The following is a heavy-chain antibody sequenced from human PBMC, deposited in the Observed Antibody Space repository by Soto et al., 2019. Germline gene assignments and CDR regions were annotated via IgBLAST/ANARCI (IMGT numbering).Heavy chain of an antibody. CDR3: ARIKGITYDWIADGMDV. Sequence: QITLKESGPTLVKPTQTLTLTCTFSGFSLTTSGMGVGWIRQPPGKALEWLALTYWNGDRRDSPSLKSRVTITTDTSNNQVVLTMANTDPVDTATYYCARIKGITYDWIADGMDVWGQGTTVTVSS. D-gene: IGHD1-20*01. CDR2: TYWNGDR. V-gene: IGHV2-5*01. J-gene: IGHJ6*02. CDR1: GFSLTTSGMG.